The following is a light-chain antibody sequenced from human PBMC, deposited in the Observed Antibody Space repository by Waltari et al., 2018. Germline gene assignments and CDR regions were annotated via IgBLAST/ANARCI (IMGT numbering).Light chain of an antibody. CDR3: LQYHTFPLT. V-gene: IGKV1-33*01. CDR2: GAS. Sequence: DIQMTQSPSSLFASVGDRVTITCQASQDISKNLHWFQQKPGKAPNLLIYGASSLHTGVPSRFSGSKSGTHFTFTISSLQPEDIAIYYCLQYHTFPLTFGGGTKVEIK. J-gene: IGKJ4*01. CDR1: QDISKN.